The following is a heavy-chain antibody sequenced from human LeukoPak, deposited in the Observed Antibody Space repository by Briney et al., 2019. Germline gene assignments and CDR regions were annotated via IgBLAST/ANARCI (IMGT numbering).Heavy chain of an antibody. D-gene: IGHD3-3*01. V-gene: IGHV6-1*01. J-gene: IGHJ4*02. Sequence: TSQTLSLTCAISGDSVSSNSAAWNWIRQSPSRGLEWLGRTYYRSKWYNDYAVSVKSRITINPDTSKNQFSLQLNSVTPEDTAVYYCARGNYDFWGGYYPLGFDYWGQGTLVTVSS. CDR1: GDSVSSNSAA. CDR3: ARGNYDFWGGYYPLGFDY. CDR2: TYYRSKWYN.